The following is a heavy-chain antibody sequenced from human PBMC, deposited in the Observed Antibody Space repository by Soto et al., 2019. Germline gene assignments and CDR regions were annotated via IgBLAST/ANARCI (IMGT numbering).Heavy chain of an antibody. J-gene: IGHJ6*02. CDR1: GYTFTSYY. V-gene: IGHV1-46*01. CDR2: INPSGGST. D-gene: IGHD2-2*01. Sequence: GASVKVSCKASGYTFTSYYMHWVRQAPGQGLEWMGIINPSGGSTSYAQKFQGRVTMTRDTSTSTVYMELSSLRSEDTAVYYCARDRDPIVLVPAAISSEYYYGMDVWGQGTTVTVYS. CDR3: ARDRDPIVLVPAAISSEYYYGMDV.